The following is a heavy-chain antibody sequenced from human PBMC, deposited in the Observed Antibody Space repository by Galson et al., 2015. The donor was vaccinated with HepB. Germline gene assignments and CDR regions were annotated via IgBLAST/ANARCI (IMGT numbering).Heavy chain of an antibody. CDR3: ARDLIRLGELSLFFDY. CDR2: ISSSSSYI. V-gene: IGHV3-21*01. D-gene: IGHD3-16*02. Sequence: SLRLSCAASGFTFGSYSMNWVRQAPGKGLEWVSSISSSSSYIYYADSVKGRFTISRDNAKNSLYLQMNSLRAEDTAVYYCARDLIRLGELSLFFDYWGQGTLVTVSS. J-gene: IGHJ4*02. CDR1: GFTFGSYS.